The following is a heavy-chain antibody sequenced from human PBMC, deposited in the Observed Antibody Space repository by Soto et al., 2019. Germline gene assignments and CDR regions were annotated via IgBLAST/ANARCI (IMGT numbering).Heavy chain of an antibody. CDR2: IKSKTDGGAR. CDR1: GFTFSNAG. Sequence: GSLRLVCEGSGFTFSNAGMSWVRQAPGKGLEWVGLIKSKTDGGARDYAAPVKGRFTISRDDSKNMLYLQMNSLKSEDTAVYYCTTTGHMVRGVVNYYYYYGMDVWGQGTTVTVS. D-gene: IGHD3-10*01. J-gene: IGHJ6*02. V-gene: IGHV3-15*01. CDR3: TTTGHMVRGVVNYYYYYGMDV.